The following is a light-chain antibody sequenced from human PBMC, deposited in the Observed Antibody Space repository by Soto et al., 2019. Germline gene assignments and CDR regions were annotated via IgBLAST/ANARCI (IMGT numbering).Light chain of an antibody. CDR3: QQYNNWPPIT. J-gene: IGKJ5*01. Sequence: VVSQSASTLSVSPGERVTLSCRASQSVRSNLAWYQQKPGQSPRLLIYGASTRATGIPARFSGSGSGTEFTLTISSLQSEDFAVYYCQQYNNWPPITFAQGTRLEIK. CDR1: QSVRSN. CDR2: GAS. V-gene: IGKV3-15*01.